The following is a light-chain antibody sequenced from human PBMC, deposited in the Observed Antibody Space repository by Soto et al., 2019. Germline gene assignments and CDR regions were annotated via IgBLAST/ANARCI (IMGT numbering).Light chain of an antibody. CDR3: SSYTNINAGACV. CDR1: CGDIGSYNR. V-gene: IGLV2-14*01. CDR2: EVT. Sequence: QSVLTQPASVSGSPGQSITISCTGTCGDIGSYNRVSWYQQHPGKAPKLIIYEVTDRPSGVSNRFSGSKSGNTASLTISGLQAEDEAEYYCSSYTNINAGACVFGTGTKVTVL. J-gene: IGLJ1*01.